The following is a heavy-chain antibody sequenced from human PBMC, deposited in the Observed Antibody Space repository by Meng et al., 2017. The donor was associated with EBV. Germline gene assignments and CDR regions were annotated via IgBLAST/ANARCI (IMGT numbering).Heavy chain of an antibody. V-gene: IGHV1-69*01. CDR3: ASESGRGFTPDY. CDR2: LIPMSDAP. D-gene: IGHD3-10*01. Sequence: QVLLWQVVEMGTKPGSPVTASCKTSGAIIRSEAFRWWLQPPRQGVEWWGWLIPMSDAPHYAQKFQGRVTITADESTSTHYMDLSGVRSEDTAVYYCASESGRGFTPDYWGQGTLVTVSS. J-gene: IGHJ4*02. CDR1: GAIIRSEA.